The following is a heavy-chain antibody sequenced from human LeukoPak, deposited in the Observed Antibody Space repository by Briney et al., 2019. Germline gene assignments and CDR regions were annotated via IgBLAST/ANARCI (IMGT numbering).Heavy chain of an antibody. CDR3: ARQRYYYGSGSAY. J-gene: IGHJ4*02. D-gene: IGHD3-10*01. V-gene: IGHV4-39*01. CDR2: IYYSGST. Sequence: SETLSLTCTVSGGSISSSSYYWGWIRQPPGKGLEWIGSIYYSGSTYYNPSLESRVTISVDTSKNQFSLKLSSVTAADTAVYYCARQRYYYGSGSAYWGQGTLVTVSS. CDR1: GGSISSSSYY.